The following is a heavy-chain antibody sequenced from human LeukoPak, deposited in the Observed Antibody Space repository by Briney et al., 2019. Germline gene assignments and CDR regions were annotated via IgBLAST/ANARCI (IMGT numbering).Heavy chain of an antibody. J-gene: IGHJ4*02. Sequence: SETLSLTCTVSGGSISSYYWSWIRQPPGKGLEWIGYIYYSGRTNYNPSLKSRVTISVDTSKNQFSLKLSSVTAADTAVYYCARGGYSYGMPHFDYWGQGTLVTVSS. CDR3: ARGGYSYGMPHFDY. CDR1: GGSISSYY. V-gene: IGHV4-59*01. CDR2: IYYSGRT. D-gene: IGHD5-18*01.